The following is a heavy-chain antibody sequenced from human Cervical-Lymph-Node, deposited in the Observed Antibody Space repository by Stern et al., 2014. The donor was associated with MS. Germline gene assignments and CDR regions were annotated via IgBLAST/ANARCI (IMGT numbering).Heavy chain of an antibody. CDR3: ARDEGGSYDH. CDR1: GGSITSHY. J-gene: IGHJ4*02. CDR2: VYYTGTT. Sequence: QLQLQESGPGLVKPAETLSLTCTISGGSITSHYWSWIRQPPGKGLEYIGYVYYTGTTNYNPSLNGRVAISVDTSKNQFFLNLSSVTAADTAVYFCARDEGGSYDHWGQGTLVTVSS. V-gene: IGHV4-59*11. D-gene: IGHD1-26*01.